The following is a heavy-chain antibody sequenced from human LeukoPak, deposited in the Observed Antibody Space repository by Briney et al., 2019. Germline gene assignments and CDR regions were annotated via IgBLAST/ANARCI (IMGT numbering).Heavy chain of an antibody. Sequence: GGSLRLSCAASGFTFSSYGMHWVRQAPGKGLEWVAVIWYDGSNKYYADSVKGRFTIPRDNSKNTLYLQMNSLRAEDTAVYYCAREEGLVATIGIDYWGQGTLVTVSS. CDR2: IWYDGSNK. D-gene: IGHD5-12*01. V-gene: IGHV3-33*01. CDR3: AREEGLVATIGIDY. J-gene: IGHJ4*02. CDR1: GFTFSSYG.